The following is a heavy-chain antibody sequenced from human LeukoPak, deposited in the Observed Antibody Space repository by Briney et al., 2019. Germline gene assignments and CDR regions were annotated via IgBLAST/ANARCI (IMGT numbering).Heavy chain of an antibody. CDR3: ARDQSHYFDY. CDR2: IKEDGSEE. J-gene: IGHJ4*02. Sequence: GGSLRLSCAASGFTFSSYWMSWVRQAPGKGLEWVANIKEDGSEEVYVDSVEGRFTISRDNAKNSLFLQMNTLRAEDTAVYYCARDQSHYFDYWGQGTLVTVSS. CDR1: GFTFSSYW. V-gene: IGHV3-7*05.